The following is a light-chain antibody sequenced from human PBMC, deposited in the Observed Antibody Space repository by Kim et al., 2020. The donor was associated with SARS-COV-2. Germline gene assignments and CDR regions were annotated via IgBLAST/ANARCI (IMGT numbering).Light chain of an antibody. CDR1: QRISSNC. Sequence: LGERTTRACRGNQRISSNCLAWYQQHPGRAPGLVIYAGDSRVTCIPDKFSGSECGTDFTLTISSLKPEDFAVYYCQQYGGSPQTFGQWTKVDIK. J-gene: IGKJ1*01. CDR2: AGD. V-gene: IGKV3-20*01. CDR3: QQYGGSPQT.